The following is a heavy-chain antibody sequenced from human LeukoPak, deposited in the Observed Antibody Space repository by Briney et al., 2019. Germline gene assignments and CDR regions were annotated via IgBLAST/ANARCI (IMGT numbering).Heavy chain of an antibody. D-gene: IGHD3-16*01. CDR1: GFTFNKFA. J-gene: IGHJ3*01. CDR2: ISDAGT. Sequence: GGSLRLSCAASGFTFNKFAMTWVRQAPGKGVEWVSTISDAGTYYANSVKGRFIISIDNSKNMLYLQLNSLRADDTAMYYCAKNLGPFDVRGQGTMVTVSS. CDR3: AKNLGPFDV. V-gene: IGHV3-23*05.